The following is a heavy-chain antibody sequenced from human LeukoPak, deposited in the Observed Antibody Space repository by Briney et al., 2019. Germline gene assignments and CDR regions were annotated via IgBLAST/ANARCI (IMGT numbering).Heavy chain of an antibody. Sequence: SETLSLTCTVSGGSISSHYWSWIRQPPGKGPEWIGYIYYSGSTNYNPSLKSRVTISVDTSKNQFSLKLSSVTAADTAVYYCARRYYDFWSGFDAFDIWGQGTMVTVSS. CDR2: IYYSGST. V-gene: IGHV4-59*11. CDR1: GGSISSHY. J-gene: IGHJ3*02. CDR3: ARRYYDFWSGFDAFDI. D-gene: IGHD3-3*01.